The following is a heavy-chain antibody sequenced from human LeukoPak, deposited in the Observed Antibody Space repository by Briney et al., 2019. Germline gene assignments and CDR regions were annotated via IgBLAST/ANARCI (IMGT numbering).Heavy chain of an antibody. V-gene: IGHV4-34*01. CDR3: ARDSSGSITKGYLYYYMDV. CDR2: INHSGST. J-gene: IGHJ6*03. D-gene: IGHD3-22*01. CDR1: GGSFSGYY. Sequence: SETLSLTCAVYGGSFSGYYWSWIRQPPGKGLEWIGEINHSGSTNYNPSLKSRVTISVDTSKNQFSLKLTSVTAADTAVYYCARDSSGSITKGYLYYYMDVWGKGTTVTVSS.